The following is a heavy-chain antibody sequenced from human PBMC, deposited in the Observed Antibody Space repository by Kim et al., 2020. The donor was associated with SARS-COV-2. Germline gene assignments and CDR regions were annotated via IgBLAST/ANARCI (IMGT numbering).Heavy chain of an antibody. CDR3: ATPYTLYYYYGMDV. Sequence: SVKVSCKASGGTFSSYAISWVRQAPGQGLEWMGRIIPILGIANYAQKFQGRVTITADKSTSTAYMELSSLRSEDTAVYYCATPYTLYYYYGMDVWGQGTTVTVS. V-gene: IGHV1-69*04. CDR1: GGTFSSYA. J-gene: IGHJ6*02. D-gene: IGHD1-1*01. CDR2: IIPILGIA.